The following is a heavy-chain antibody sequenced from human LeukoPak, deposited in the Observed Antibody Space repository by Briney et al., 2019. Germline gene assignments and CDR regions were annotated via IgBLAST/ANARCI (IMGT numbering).Heavy chain of an antibody. Sequence: SETLSLTCTVSGGSISSSSYYWGWIRQPPGKGLEWIGTAYYSGSTYYNPSLKSRVTISVDTSKNLFSLKLSSVTAADTAVYYCARHRIAAAEDAFEIWGQGTMLTVSS. V-gene: IGHV4-39*01. CDR1: GGSISSSSYY. J-gene: IGHJ3*02. CDR2: AYYSGST. CDR3: ARHRIAAAEDAFEI. D-gene: IGHD6-13*01.